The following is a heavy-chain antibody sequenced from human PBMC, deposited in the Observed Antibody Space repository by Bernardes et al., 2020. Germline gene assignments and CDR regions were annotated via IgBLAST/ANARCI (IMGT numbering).Heavy chain of an antibody. CDR2: FDPEDGET. D-gene: IGHD3-10*01. J-gene: IGHJ6*02. Sequence: SVKVSCKVSGYTLTELSMHWVRQAPGKGLEWMGGFDPEDGETIYAQKFQGRVTMTEDTSTDTAYMELSSLRSEDTAVYYCATGLRRVITMVRGVIIPVYYYYGMDVWGQGTTVTVSS. CDR3: ATGLRRVITMVRGVIIPVYYYYGMDV. V-gene: IGHV1-24*01. CDR1: GYTLTELS.